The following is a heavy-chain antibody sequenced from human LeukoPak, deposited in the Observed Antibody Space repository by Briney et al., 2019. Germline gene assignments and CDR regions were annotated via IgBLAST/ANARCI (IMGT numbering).Heavy chain of an antibody. CDR1: GGSTRSGRFY. Sequence: SETLSLTCTVSGGSTRSGRFYWSWIRQPAGKGLEWIGRISTNGNTNYNPSLKSRVTISVDTSKNQFSLMLNSVTAADTAVYYCAMSSSVTRFDYWGQGTLVTVSS. J-gene: IGHJ4*02. CDR2: ISTNGNT. D-gene: IGHD6-19*01. V-gene: IGHV4-61*02. CDR3: AMSSSVTRFDY.